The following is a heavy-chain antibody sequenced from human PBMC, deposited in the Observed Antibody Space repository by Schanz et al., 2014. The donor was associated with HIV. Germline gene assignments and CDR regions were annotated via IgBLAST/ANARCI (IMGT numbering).Heavy chain of an antibody. J-gene: IGHJ4*02. V-gene: IGHV1-18*01. D-gene: IGHD2-15*01. CDR1: GYTFISYG. CDR3: ARVNKDIGGYYFDY. CDR2: ISAYNGNT. Sequence: QVHLVQSGAEVKKPGASVKVSCKASGYTFISYGITWVRQAPGQGLEWMGWISAYNGNTNYAQKVQGRVTMTTDTSPSTAYMELRSLRSDDTAVYYCARVNKDIGGYYFDYWGQGTLVTVSS.